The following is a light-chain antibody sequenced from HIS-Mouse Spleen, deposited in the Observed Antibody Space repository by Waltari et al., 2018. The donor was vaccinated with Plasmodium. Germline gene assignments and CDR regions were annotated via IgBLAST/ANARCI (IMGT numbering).Light chain of an antibody. J-gene: IGKJ2*01. CDR2: GAS. Sequence: DTVLTQSPGTLSLSPGERATLSCRASQSVSSSYFAWYQQKHGQAPRLLIYGASSRATGIPDRFSGSGSGTDFTLTISRLEPEDFAVYYCQQYGSSPLYTFGQGTKLEIK. V-gene: IGKV3-20*01. CDR1: QSVSSSY. CDR3: QQYGSSPLYT.